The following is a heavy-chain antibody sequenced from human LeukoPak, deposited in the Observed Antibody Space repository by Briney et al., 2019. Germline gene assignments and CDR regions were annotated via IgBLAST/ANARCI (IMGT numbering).Heavy chain of an antibody. CDR1: GFTFSSNY. V-gene: IGHV3-33*08. Sequence: GGSLRLSCAASGFTFSSNYMSWVRQAPGEGLEWVAGIWYGGSNKNYADSVKGRFTISRDNYKNTVNLQMNSLRAEDTAIYYCVRDIYDRSGLYYFDYWGQGTLVTVSS. CDR2: IWYGGSNK. CDR3: VRDIYDRSGLYYFDY. D-gene: IGHD3-22*01. J-gene: IGHJ4*02.